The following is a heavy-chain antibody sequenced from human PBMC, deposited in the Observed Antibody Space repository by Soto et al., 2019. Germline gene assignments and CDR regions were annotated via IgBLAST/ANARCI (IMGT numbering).Heavy chain of an antibody. CDR1: GYTFTGYY. D-gene: IGHD3-10*01. Sequence: ASVKVSCKASGYTFTGYYMHWVRQAPGQGLEWMGWINPNSGGTNYAQKFQGRVTMTRVTSISTAYMELSRLRSDDTAVYYCARYRSGSGSLYYYYGMDVWGQGTTVTVS. J-gene: IGHJ6*02. CDR2: INPNSGGT. V-gene: IGHV1-2*02. CDR3: ARYRSGSGSLYYYYGMDV.